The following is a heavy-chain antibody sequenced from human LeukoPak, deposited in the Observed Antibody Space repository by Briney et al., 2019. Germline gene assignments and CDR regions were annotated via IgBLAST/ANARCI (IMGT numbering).Heavy chain of an antibody. V-gene: IGHV1-69*13. CDR1: GGTINNFA. D-gene: IGHD1-26*01. CDR2: LSPVLA. J-gene: IGHJ4*02. Sequence: SVKVSCKVAGGTINNFAISWVRQAPGQGLEWMGGLSPVLATYAQKFQGRVTITADESTSTAYMELSSLRSEDTAVYYCARGAVGATFSYEGTYYFDYWGQGTLVTVSS. CDR3: ARGAVGATFSYEGTYYFDY.